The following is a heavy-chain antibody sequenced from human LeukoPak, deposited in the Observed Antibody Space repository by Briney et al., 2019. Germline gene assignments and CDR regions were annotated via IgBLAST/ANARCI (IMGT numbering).Heavy chain of an antibody. Sequence: SETLSLTCTVSGGSISSGSYYWSWIRQPAGKGLEWIGRIYTSGSTNYNPSLKSRVTISVDTSKNQFSLKLSSVTAADTAVYYCARDHWYGGSGHWFDPWGQGTLVTVSS. CDR1: GGSISSGSYY. V-gene: IGHV4-61*02. D-gene: IGHD4-23*01. CDR3: ARDHWYGGSGHWFDP. CDR2: IYTSGST. J-gene: IGHJ5*02.